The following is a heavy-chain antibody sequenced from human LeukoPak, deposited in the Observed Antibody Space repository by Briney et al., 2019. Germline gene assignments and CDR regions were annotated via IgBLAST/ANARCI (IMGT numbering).Heavy chain of an antibody. CDR3: STSDTAMINYFDY. J-gene: IGHJ4*02. V-gene: IGHV3-21*01. CDR2: ISSSSSYI. CDR1: GFTFSSYS. D-gene: IGHD5-18*01. Sequence: KPGGSLRLSCAASGFTFSSYSMNWVRQAPGKGLEWVSSISSSSSYIYYADSVKGRFTISRDNAKTSLYLQMNSLRAEDTAVYYCSTSDTAMINYFDYWGQGTLVTVSS.